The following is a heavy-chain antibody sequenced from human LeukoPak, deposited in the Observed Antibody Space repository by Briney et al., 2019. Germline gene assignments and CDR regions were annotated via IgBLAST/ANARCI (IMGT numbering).Heavy chain of an antibody. V-gene: IGHV3-7*03. CDR3: AKDDYYDSSGYYPH. CDR2: IKQDASDK. J-gene: IGHJ1*01. Sequence: GGSLRLSCAASGFTFSNYWMSWVRQAPGKGLEWVANIKQDASDKYYVDSVKGRFTISRDSSKNTLYLQMNSLRAEDTAVYYCAKDDYYDSSGYYPHWGQGTLVTVSS. D-gene: IGHD3-22*01. CDR1: GFTFSNYW.